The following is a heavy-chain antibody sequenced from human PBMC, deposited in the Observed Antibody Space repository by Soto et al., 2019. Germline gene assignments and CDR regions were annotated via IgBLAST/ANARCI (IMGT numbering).Heavy chain of an antibody. CDR3: AIRGDDILTGYFDY. CDR1: GGSFSGYY. CDR2: INHSGST. D-gene: IGHD3-9*01. J-gene: IGHJ4*02. V-gene: IGHV4-34*01. Sequence: LSETLSLTCAVYGGSFSGYYWSWIRQPPGKGLEWIGEINHSGSTNYNPSLKSRVTISVDTSKNQFSLKLSSVTAADTAVYYCAIRGDDILTGYFDYWGQGTPVTVSS.